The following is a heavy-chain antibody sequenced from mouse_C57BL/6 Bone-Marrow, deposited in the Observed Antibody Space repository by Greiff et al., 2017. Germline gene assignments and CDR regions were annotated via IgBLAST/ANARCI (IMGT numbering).Heavy chain of an antibody. CDR1: GFTFSDYG. CDR2: ISNFAYRI. CDR3: ARLCDGAMDY. D-gene: IGHD6-1*01. Sequence: DVMLVESGGGLVQPGGSLKLSCAASGFTFSDYGMAWVRQAPRKGPEWVAFISNFAYRIYYADTVTGRFTISRENAKNTLYLEMSSLKSEDTAMYYCARLCDGAMDYWDQGTAVTVSS. V-gene: IGHV5-15*01. J-gene: IGHJ4*01.